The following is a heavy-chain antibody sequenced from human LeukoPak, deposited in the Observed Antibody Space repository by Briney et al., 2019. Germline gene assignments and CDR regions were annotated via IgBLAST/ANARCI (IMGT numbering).Heavy chain of an antibody. CDR1: GFTFSNYG. J-gene: IGHJ4*02. D-gene: IGHD1-26*01. Sequence: GGSLRLSCAASGFTFSNYGMHWVRQAPGKGLEWVAVISYDGSNKYYADSVKGRFTISRDNSKNTLYLQMNSLRAEDTAVYYCSSGGSYYGYYFDYWGQGTLVTVSS. V-gene: IGHV3-30*19. CDR3: SSGGSYYGYYFDY. CDR2: ISYDGSNK.